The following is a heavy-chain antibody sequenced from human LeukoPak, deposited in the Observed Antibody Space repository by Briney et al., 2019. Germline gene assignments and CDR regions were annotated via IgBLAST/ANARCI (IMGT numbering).Heavy chain of an antibody. CDR3: ARARFLEWYNWFDP. CDR1: GYTFTSYG. Sequence: ASVKVSCKASGYTFTSYGISWVRQAPGQGLEWMGWISAYNGNTNYAQKLQGRVTMTTDTSTSTAYMELSSLRSEDTAVYYCARARFLEWYNWFDPWGQGTLVTVSS. CDR2: ISAYNGNT. V-gene: IGHV1-18*01. J-gene: IGHJ5*02. D-gene: IGHD3-3*01.